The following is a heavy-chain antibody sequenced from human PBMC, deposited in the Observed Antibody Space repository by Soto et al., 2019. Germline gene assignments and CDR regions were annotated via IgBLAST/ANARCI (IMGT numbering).Heavy chain of an antibody. CDR3: AHRPPSYYDSNLFDY. Sequence: CGPTVGNPTQRRTLTWTFSGFSVSTSGGGGGWIREPPGKALEWLALIYWDDDKRYSPSLKSRLTITKDTSKNQVVLTMTNMDPVDTATYYCAHRPPSYYDSNLFDYWGQGTLVTVSS. CDR2: IYWDDDK. V-gene: IGHV2-5*02. CDR1: GFSVSTSGGG. J-gene: IGHJ4*02. D-gene: IGHD3-22*01.